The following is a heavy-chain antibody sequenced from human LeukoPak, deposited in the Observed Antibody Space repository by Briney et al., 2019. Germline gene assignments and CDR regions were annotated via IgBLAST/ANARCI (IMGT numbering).Heavy chain of an antibody. V-gene: IGHV1-69*13. CDR1: GGTFSSYA. CDR2: IIPIFGTA. J-gene: IGHJ4*02. CDR3: ARGDSSGYYYFDY. D-gene: IGHD3-22*01. Sequence: ALVKVSCKASGGTFSSYAISWVRQAPGQGLEWMGGIIPIFGTANYAQKFQGRVTITADESTSTAYMELSSLRSEDTAVYYCARGDSSGYYYFDYWGQGTLVTVSS.